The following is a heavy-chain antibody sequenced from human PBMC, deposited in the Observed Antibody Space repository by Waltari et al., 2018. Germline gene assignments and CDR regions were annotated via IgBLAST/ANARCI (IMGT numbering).Heavy chain of an antibody. CDR2: IYYSGST. D-gene: IGHD3-22*01. Sequence: QLQLQESGPGLVKPSETLSLTCTVSGGSLSSSSYYWGWVRQPPGKGLEWIGSIYYSGSTYYNPSLKSRVTISVDTSKNQFSLKLSSVTAADTAVYYCALNYYDRSQAGFDYWGQGTLVTVSS. CDR1: GGSLSSSSYY. J-gene: IGHJ4*02. CDR3: ALNYYDRSQAGFDY. V-gene: IGHV4-39*01.